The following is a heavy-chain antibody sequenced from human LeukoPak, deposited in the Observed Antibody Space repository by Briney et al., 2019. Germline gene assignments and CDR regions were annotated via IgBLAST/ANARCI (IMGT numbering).Heavy chain of an antibody. J-gene: IGHJ4*02. Sequence: GGSLRLSCAASGFTFSDFYMTWIRQAPGNGLGWVSYISSSGSTIYYADSVKGRFTISRDNAKNSLYLQMNSLRAEDTAVYYCANTGSGSYYFDYWGQGTLVTVSS. CDR2: ISSSGSTI. CDR3: ANTGSGSYYFDY. D-gene: IGHD1-26*01. V-gene: IGHV3-11*01. CDR1: GFTFSDFY.